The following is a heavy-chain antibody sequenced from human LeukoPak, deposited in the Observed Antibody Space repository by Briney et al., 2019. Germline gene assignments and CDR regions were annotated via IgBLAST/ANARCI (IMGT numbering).Heavy chain of an antibody. CDR1: GGSISSSYYY. V-gene: IGHV4-39*01. Sequence: SETLSLTCTVSGGSISSSYYYLGWIRQPPGKGLEWIGSIYYYGGTYYNPSLKSRITISVDTSRSQISLKLSSVAAADTAVYYCARNRTTIGMIGRVDVFDVWGQGTRVTVSS. CDR2: IYYYGGT. J-gene: IGHJ3*01. CDR3: ARNRTTIGMIGRVDVFDV. D-gene: IGHD3-22*01.